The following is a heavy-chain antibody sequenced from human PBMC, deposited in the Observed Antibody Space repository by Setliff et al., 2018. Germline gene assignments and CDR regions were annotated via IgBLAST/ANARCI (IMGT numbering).Heavy chain of an antibody. V-gene: IGHV4-39*01. CDR3: ARPMVRGLTSRLCFDP. CDR1: GGSISGTNYY. J-gene: IGHJ5*02. Sequence: SETLSLTCTVSGGSISGTNYYWGWIRQPPGKKLEWIGSIYHSGNTYYNPSLNSRVIISVDTSKNQFSLRLDSVTAADTAVYYCARPMVRGLTSRLCFDPWGQGILVTVSS. D-gene: IGHD3-10*01. CDR2: IYHSGNT.